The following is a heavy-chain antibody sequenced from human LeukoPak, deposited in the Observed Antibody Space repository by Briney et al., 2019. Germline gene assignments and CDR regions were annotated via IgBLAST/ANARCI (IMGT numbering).Heavy chain of an antibody. V-gene: IGHV3-30*04. Sequence: GGSLRLTCAASGFIFSHYAMHWVRLAPGKGLEWVAVVSYDGANKYYADSVKGRFTISRDNSKDTLYLQMNSLRAEDTAMYYCARAREDGYNLDYWGQGTLVTVSS. CDR1: GFIFSHYA. D-gene: IGHD5-24*01. CDR3: ARAREDGYNLDY. CDR2: VSYDGANK. J-gene: IGHJ4*02.